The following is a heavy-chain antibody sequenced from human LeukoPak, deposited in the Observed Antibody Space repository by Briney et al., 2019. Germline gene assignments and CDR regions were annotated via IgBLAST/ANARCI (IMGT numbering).Heavy chain of an antibody. CDR2: IYPGDSDT. CDR1: EYSFTSYW. V-gene: IGHV5-51*01. J-gene: IGHJ4*02. CDR3: ARPDYYDSSGIDY. Sequence: GESLKISCQGSEYSFTSYWIGWVRQMPGKGLEWMGIIYPGDSDTRYSPSFQGQVTISADKSISTAYLQWSSLKASDTAMYYCARPDYYDSSGIDYWGQGTLVTVSS. D-gene: IGHD3-22*01.